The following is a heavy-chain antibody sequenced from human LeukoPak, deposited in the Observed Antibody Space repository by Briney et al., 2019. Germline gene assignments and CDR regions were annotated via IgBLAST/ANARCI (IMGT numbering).Heavy chain of an antibody. CDR1: GYGFTGYW. CDR3: ARHPTASGWIDY. Sequence: GESLKISCKASGYGFTGYWIGWVRQMAGKSLEWMGIIYPGDSDTRYSPSFQGQVTISADKSISTAYLQWSSLKASDTAMYYCARHPTASGWIDYWGQGTLVTVSS. D-gene: IGHD6-19*01. V-gene: IGHV5-51*01. CDR2: IYPGDSDT. J-gene: IGHJ4*02.